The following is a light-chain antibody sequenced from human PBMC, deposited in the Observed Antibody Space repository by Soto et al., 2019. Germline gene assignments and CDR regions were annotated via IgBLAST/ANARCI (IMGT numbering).Light chain of an antibody. V-gene: IGKV1-39*01. Sequence: DIQMTQSPSSLSASGGDRVAITCRASQTISGFLNWYQQKPGEAPKLLIYAASTLQSGVPSRFSGSGSGTDLTITISSLQPDDFATYYCQHYNSYSEAFGQGTKVDIK. CDR2: AAS. CDR1: QTISGF. CDR3: QHYNSYSEA. J-gene: IGKJ1*01.